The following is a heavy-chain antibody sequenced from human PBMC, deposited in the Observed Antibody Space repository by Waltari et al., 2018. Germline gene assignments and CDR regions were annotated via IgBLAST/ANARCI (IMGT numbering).Heavy chain of an antibody. CDR2: IYYSGST. CDR1: GGAISSYY. D-gene: IGHD3-10*01. CDR3: ARGQYYGSGRYFFDY. J-gene: IGHJ4*02. V-gene: IGHV4-59*01. Sequence: QVQLQESGPGLVKPSETLSLTCTVSGGAISSYYWSWIRQPPGKGLEWIGYIYYSGSTNYNPSLKSRVTISVDTSKNQFSLKLSSVTAADTAVYYCARGQYYGSGRYFFDYWGQGTLVTVSS.